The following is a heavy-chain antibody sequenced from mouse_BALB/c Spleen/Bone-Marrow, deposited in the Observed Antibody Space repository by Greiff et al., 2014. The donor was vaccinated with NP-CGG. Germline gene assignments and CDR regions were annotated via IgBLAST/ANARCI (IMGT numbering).Heavy chain of an antibody. Sequence: QVQLQQSGAELAKPGASVKMSCKASGYTFTSYWMHWVKQRPRQGLEWIGNINPSSGYTEYNQKFKDKATLTADKSSSTAYMQLSSLTSEDSAVYYCARPITTGIQAWFAYWGQGILVTVSA. CDR3: ARPITTGIQAWFAY. D-gene: IGHD2-4*01. CDR1: GYTFTSYW. V-gene: IGHV1-7*01. CDR2: INPSSGYT. J-gene: IGHJ3*01.